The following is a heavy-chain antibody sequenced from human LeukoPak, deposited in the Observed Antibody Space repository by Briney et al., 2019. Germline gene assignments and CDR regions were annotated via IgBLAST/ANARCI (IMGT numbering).Heavy chain of an antibody. CDR2: INHSGST. Sequence: PSETLSLTCAVYGGSFSGYYWSWIRQPPGEGLEWIGEINHSGSTNYNPSLKSRVTISVDTSKNQFSLKLSSVTAADTAVYYCARRSSYSSLKKNWFDPWGQGTLVTVSS. CDR3: ARRSSYSSLKKNWFDP. CDR1: GGSFSGYY. V-gene: IGHV4-34*01. J-gene: IGHJ5*02. D-gene: IGHD6-13*01.